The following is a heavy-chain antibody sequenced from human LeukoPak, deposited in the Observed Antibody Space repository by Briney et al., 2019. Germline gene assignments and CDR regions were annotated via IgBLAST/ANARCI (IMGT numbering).Heavy chain of an antibody. D-gene: IGHD6-19*01. Sequence: GGSLRLSCAASGFTFSSYSMNWVRQAPGKGLEWVSFISSSSSYIYYADSVKGRFTISRDNAKNSLFLQMNSLRGEDTAVYYCARDGTPSYTSGWVYMDAWGKGTTVTISS. CDR2: ISSSSSYI. J-gene: IGHJ6*04. V-gene: IGHV3-21*01. CDR1: GFTFSSYS. CDR3: ARDGTPSYTSGWVYMDA.